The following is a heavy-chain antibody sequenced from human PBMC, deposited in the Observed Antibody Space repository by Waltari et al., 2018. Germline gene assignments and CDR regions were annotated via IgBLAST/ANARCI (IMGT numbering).Heavy chain of an antibody. J-gene: IGHJ4*02. Sequence: QVQLQESGPGLVKPSETLSLTCAVSGYSISSGYYWGWIRQHPGKGLEWIGSIYHSGSTYYNPSLKSRVTISVDTSKNQFSLKLSSVTAADTAVYYCARISSSSLPGFLLEFDYWGQGTLVTVSS. CDR1: GYSISSGYY. V-gene: IGHV4-38-2*01. D-gene: IGHD6-6*01. CDR3: ARISSSSLPGFLLEFDY. CDR2: IYHSGST.